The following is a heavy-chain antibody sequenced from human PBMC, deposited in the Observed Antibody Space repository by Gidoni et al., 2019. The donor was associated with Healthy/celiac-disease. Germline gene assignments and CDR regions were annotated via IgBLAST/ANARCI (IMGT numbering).Heavy chain of an antibody. Sequence: EVQLLESGGGLVQPGGSLRLPCAASGLTFSSYAMSCVRQAPGKGLEWVSAISGSGGSTYHADSGKGRFTISRDNAKNTLYRQMNSLRAEDTAVYYCEKEGLWFGEDAFDIWGQGTMVTVSS. J-gene: IGHJ3*02. D-gene: IGHD3-10*01. CDR1: GLTFSSYA. CDR2: ISGSGGST. CDR3: EKEGLWFGEDAFDI. V-gene: IGHV3-23*01.